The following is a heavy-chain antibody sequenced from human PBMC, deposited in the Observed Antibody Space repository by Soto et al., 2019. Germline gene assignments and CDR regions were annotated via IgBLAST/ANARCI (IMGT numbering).Heavy chain of an antibody. D-gene: IGHD6-19*01. Sequence: LRLSCAASGFTFSSYGMHWVRQAPGKGLEWVAVIWYDGSNEHYADSVKGRFTISKDNSKNTLYLQMNSLRAEDTAMYYCARDDIPGVAVSTYGLDVWGQGTTVTVSS. CDR2: IWYDGSNE. CDR1: GFTFSSYG. V-gene: IGHV3-33*01. CDR3: ARDDIPGVAVSTYGLDV. J-gene: IGHJ6*02.